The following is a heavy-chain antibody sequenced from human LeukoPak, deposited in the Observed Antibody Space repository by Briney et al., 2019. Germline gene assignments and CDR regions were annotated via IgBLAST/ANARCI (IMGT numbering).Heavy chain of an antibody. D-gene: IGHD3-22*01. CDR3: ARVTNYYDSSGYYYYFDY. Sequence: KPSETLSLTCAVYGGSFSGYYWSWIRQPPGKGLEWIGEINHSGSTNYNPSLKSRVTISVDTSKNQFSLKLSSVTAADTAVYYCARVTNYYDSSGYYYYFDYWGQGTLVTVSS. V-gene: IGHV4-34*01. CDR1: GGSFSGYY. J-gene: IGHJ4*02. CDR2: INHSGST.